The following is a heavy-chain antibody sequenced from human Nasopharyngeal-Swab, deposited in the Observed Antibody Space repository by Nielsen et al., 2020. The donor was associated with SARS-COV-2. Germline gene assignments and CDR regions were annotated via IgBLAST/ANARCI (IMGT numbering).Heavy chain of an antibody. CDR3: ARASQEMATTHYFDY. D-gene: IGHD5-24*01. J-gene: IGHJ4*02. Sequence: VKVSCKASGGTFSSYAISWVRQAPGQGLEWMGGIIPLFGTANYAQKFQGRVTITADKSTSTAYMELSSLRSEDTAVYYCARASQEMATTHYFDYWGQGTLVTVSS. CDR1: GGTFSSYA. CDR2: IIPLFGTA. V-gene: IGHV1-69*06.